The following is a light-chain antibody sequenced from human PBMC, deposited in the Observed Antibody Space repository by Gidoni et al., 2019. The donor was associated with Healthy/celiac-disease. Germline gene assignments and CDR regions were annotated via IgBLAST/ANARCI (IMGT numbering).Light chain of an antibody. CDR1: SLRSYY. J-gene: IGLJ2*01. V-gene: IGLV3-19*01. CDR3: NSRDRSGNHLV. CDR2: VKN. Sequence: SSELTQDPAVSVALGQTVRITCQGDSLRSYYASRYQQQPGQAPVLVIYVKNNRPSGIPDRFSGSSSGNTASLTTTGAQAEDESDYYCNSRDRSGNHLVFGGGTTLTVL.